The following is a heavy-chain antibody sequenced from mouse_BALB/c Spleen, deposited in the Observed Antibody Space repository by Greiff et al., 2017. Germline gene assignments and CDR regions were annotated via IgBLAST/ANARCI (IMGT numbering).Heavy chain of an antibody. V-gene: IGHV2-9*02. D-gene: IGHD2-4*01. CDR1: GFSLTSYG. CDR3: ARDQGLRGGFAY. CDR2: IWAGGST. J-gene: IGHJ3*01. Sequence: VHLVESGPGLVAPSQSLSITCTVSGFSLTSYGVHWVRQPPGKGLEWLGVIWAGGSTNYNSALMSRLSISKDNSKSQVFLKMNSLQTDDTAMYYCARDQGLRGGFAYWGQGTLVTVSA.